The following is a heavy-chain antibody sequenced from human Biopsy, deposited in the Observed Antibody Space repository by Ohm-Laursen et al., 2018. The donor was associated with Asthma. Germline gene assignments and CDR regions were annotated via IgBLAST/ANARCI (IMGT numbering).Heavy chain of an antibody. V-gene: IGHV1-2*04. CDR2: INPNSGGT. D-gene: IGHD6-13*01. CDR1: GDSFSNYA. CDR3: ARDAAAAGESYYYYYGMDV. J-gene: IGHJ6*02. Sequence: SVKVSCKASGDSFSNYAIGWVRQAPGQGLEWMGWINPNSGGTNYAQKFQGWVTMTRDTSISTAYMELSRLRSDDTAVYYCARDAAAAGESYYYYYGMDVWGQGTTVTVSS.